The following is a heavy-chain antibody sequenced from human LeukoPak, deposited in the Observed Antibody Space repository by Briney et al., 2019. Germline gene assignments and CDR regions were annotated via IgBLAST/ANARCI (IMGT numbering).Heavy chain of an antibody. V-gene: IGHV3-23*01. CDR1: GFTFSIYA. D-gene: IGHD3-22*01. J-gene: IGHJ3*02. Sequence: GGSLRLSCAASGFTFSIYAMSWVRQAPGKGLEWVSAISESGASTYFADSVKGRFTISRDNSKNALYVQMNSLRAEDTAVYYCAKVVYYDSSGWRPAFDIWGQGTMVTVSS. CDR3: AKVVYYDSSGWRPAFDI. CDR2: ISESGAST.